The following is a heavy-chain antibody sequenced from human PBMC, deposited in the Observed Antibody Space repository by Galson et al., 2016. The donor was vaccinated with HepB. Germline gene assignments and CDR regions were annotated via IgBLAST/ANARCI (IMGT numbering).Heavy chain of an antibody. CDR3: AQNSNWGDSFAY. J-gene: IGHJ4*02. D-gene: IGHD7-27*01. CDR1: GFSLNTGGKR. Sequence: PALVKPTQTLTLTCTFSGFSLNTGGKRVSWIRQPPGKALEWLARIDWDDEKLYSTSLKTRLTISKDTSKNQVVLTMTHMDPVDTATYYCAQNSNWGDSFAYWGQGTLVTVSS. V-gene: IGHV2-70*04. CDR2: IDWDDEK.